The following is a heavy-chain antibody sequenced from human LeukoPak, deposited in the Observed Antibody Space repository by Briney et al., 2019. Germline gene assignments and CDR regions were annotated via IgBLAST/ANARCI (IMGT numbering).Heavy chain of an antibody. CDR3: ARGRQGAKTRYFDL. J-gene: IGHJ2*01. CDR1: GIIFSNYA. Sequence: PAGSLRLSCAASGIIFSNYAMHWFRQGPAKRLECISTISSDGGSTYYANSVKGRFTISRDNSKNTLYLQMGSLRAEDMAVYYCARGRQGAKTRYFDLWGRGTRVTVSS. V-gene: IGHV3-64*01. CDR2: ISSDGGST. D-gene: IGHD1-26*01.